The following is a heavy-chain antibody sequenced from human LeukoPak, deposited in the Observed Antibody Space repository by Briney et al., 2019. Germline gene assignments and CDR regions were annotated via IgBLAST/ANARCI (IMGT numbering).Heavy chain of an antibody. Sequence: GGSLTLTCAASGFTISSYGLNWVRQAQGHGLEWVSGLSSSDRGGSTYYAASVNGRINISRDNSKNKLKLQMNSLTAEDSGVNYCAISLPAAGNYWGQGTLVTLSS. CDR1: GFTISSYG. D-gene: IGHD6-13*01. CDR3: AISLPAAGNY. V-gene: IGHV3-23*01. CDR2: LSSSDRGGST. J-gene: IGHJ4*02.